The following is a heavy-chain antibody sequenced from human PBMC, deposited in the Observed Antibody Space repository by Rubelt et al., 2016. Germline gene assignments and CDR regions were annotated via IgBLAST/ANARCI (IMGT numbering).Heavy chain of an antibody. D-gene: IGHD1-26*01. CDR3: VRGRSKFDY. CDR2: ISSDGSNK. Sequence: VQLLESGGGVVQPGTSLRLSCVASGFTFSSYAMNWVRQAPGKGLEWVAIISSDGSNKYYADSVRGRFTISRDNSKNTLYLQMNGLRREYTVVYYCVRGRSKFDYGGQGTLDTVST. CDR1: GFTFSSYA. V-gene: IGHV3-30*04. J-gene: IGHJ4*02.